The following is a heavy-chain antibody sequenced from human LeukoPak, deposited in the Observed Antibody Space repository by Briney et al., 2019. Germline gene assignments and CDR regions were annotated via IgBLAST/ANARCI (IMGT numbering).Heavy chain of an antibody. CDR3: AALVGNAFGI. D-gene: IGHD1-26*01. CDR2: IYYSGST. J-gene: IGHJ3*02. Sequence: SETLSLTCTVSGGSISSYYWSWIRQPPGKGLEWIGYIYYSGSTNYNPSLKSRVTISVDTSKDQFSLKLSSVTAADTAVYYCAALVGNAFGIWGQGTMVTVSS. V-gene: IGHV4-59*08. CDR1: GGSISSYY.